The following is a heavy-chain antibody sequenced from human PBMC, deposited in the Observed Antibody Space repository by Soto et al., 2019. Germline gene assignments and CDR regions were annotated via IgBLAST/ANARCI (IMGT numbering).Heavy chain of an antibody. CDR3: AKRGIRITIFGVVAEHFDY. D-gene: IGHD3-3*01. CDR2: ISGSGGST. V-gene: IGHV3-23*01. J-gene: IGHJ4*02. Sequence: WVPLRLSCAASGVTFTTYTMRRVRQAPGKGLEWVSAISGSGGSTSYADSVKGRFTISRDNSKNTLYLQMNSLRAEDTAVYYCAKRGIRITIFGVVAEHFDYWGQGTLVTVSS. CDR1: GVTFTTYT.